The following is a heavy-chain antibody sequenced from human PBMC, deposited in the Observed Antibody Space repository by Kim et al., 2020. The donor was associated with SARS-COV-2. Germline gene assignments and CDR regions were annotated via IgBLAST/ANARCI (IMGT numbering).Heavy chain of an antibody. V-gene: IGHV3-7*01. J-gene: IGHJ4*02. CDR3: ARVGDGSSWQFDY. Sequence: YYVDSVKGRFTISRDNAKNSLYLQMNSLSAEDTAVYYCARVGDGSSWQFDYWGQGTLVTVSS. D-gene: IGHD6-13*01.